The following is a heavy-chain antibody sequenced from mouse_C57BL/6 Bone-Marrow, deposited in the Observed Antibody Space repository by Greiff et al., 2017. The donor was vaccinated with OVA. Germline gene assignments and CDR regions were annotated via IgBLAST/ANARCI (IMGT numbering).Heavy chain of an antibody. CDR1: GYAFTNYL. CDR2: INPGSGGT. J-gene: IGHJ4*01. V-gene: IGHV1-54*01. Sequence: QVQLQQSGAELVRPGTSVKVSCKASGYAFTNYLIEWVKQRPGQGLEWIGVINPGSGGTNYNEKFKGKATLTADKSSSTAYMQLSSLTSEDSAVYFCARGSNYEEYYAMDYWGQGTSVTVSS. CDR3: ARGSNYEEYYAMDY. D-gene: IGHD2-5*01.